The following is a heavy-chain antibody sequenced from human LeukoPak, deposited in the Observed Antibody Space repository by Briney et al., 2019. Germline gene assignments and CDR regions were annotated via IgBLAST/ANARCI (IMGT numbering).Heavy chain of an antibody. Sequence: GGSLRLSCAASGLTFSSYTMTWVRQAPGKGLEWVSGITSGGSKYYADSVKGRFTISRDNSKNSLYLQMNSLRAEDTAVYYCAKLPDSSGYHYFDYWGQGTLVTVSS. CDR2: ITSGGSK. CDR1: GLTFSSYT. CDR3: AKLPDSSGYHYFDY. J-gene: IGHJ4*02. D-gene: IGHD3-22*01. V-gene: IGHV3-23*01.